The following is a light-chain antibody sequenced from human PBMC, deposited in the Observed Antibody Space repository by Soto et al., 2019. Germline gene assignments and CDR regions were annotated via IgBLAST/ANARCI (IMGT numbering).Light chain of an antibody. CDR3: ETWDSNTRV. CDR2: LQGSGSY. V-gene: IGLV4-60*03. Sequence: QLVLTQSSSASASLGSSVKLTCTLSSGHSTYIIAWHQQQPGKAPRYLMKLQGSGSYNKGSGVPDRFSGSSSGAERYLTISNLQSEDEADYYCETWDSNTRVFGGGTKLTVL. CDR1: SGHSTYI. J-gene: IGLJ3*02.